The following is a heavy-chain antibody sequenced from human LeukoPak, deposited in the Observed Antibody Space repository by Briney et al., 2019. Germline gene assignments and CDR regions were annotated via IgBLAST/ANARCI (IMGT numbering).Heavy chain of an antibody. D-gene: IGHD2-15*01. J-gene: IGHJ4*02. CDR3: ARERGPDYCSGGNCYPPYFDY. CDR1: GYTFTGYY. CDR2: INAYSGGT. Sequence: GASVKVSCKASGYTFTGYYMHWVRQAHGQGLEWMGSINAYSGGTTYAQKFQGRVTMTRDTSISTAYMELSRLRSDDTAVYYCARERGPDYCSGGNCYPPYFDYWGQGTLVTVSS. V-gene: IGHV1-2*02.